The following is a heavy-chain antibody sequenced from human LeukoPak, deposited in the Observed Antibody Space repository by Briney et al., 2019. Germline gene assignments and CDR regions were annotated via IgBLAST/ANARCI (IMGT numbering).Heavy chain of an antibody. V-gene: IGHV4-59*01. CDR1: GGSISSYY. CDR2: IYYSGST. Sequence: PSETPSLTCTVSGGSISSYYWSWIRQPPGKGLEWIGYIYYSGSTNYNPSLKSRVTISVDTSKNQFSLKLSSVTAADTAVYYCARAPSSSSWRIDYWGQGTLVTVSS. J-gene: IGHJ4*02. D-gene: IGHD6-13*01. CDR3: ARAPSSSSWRIDY.